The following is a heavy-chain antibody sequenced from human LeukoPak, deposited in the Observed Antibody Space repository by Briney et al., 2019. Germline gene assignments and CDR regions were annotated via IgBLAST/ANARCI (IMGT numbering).Heavy chain of an antibody. D-gene: IGHD6-19*01. CDR1: GFTFSSYG. J-gene: IGHJ4*02. CDR2: IRYDGGNK. Sequence: GGSLRLSCAASGFTFSSYGMHWVRQAPGKGLEWVAFIRYDGGNKYYADSVKGRFTISRDNSKDTLYLQMNSLRAEDTAVYYCAKDSRAVAGIRVLGDYWGQGTLVTVSS. V-gene: IGHV3-30*02. CDR3: AKDSRAVAGIRVLGDY.